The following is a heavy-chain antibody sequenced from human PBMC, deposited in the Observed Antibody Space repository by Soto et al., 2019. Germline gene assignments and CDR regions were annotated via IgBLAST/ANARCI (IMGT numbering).Heavy chain of an antibody. D-gene: IGHD5-18*01. Sequence: GGSLRLSCAASGFTFDDYAMHWVRQAPGKGLEWVAGISWNSGSIYYADSVKGRFTISRDNAKNSLYLQMNSLRAEDTAVYYCAILVYTAMAPGFDYWGQGTLVTVSS. CDR1: GFTFDDYA. V-gene: IGHV3-9*01. J-gene: IGHJ4*02. CDR3: AILVYTAMAPGFDY. CDR2: ISWNSGSI.